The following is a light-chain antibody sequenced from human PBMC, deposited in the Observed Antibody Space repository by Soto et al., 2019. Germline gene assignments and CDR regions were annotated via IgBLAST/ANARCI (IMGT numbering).Light chain of an antibody. V-gene: IGKV1-8*01. CDR1: QGISSY. J-gene: IGKJ1*01. Sequence: AIRMTQSPSSLSASTGDRVTITCRASQGISSYLAWYQQKPGKAPKLLIYAASTLQSGVPSRFSGSGSGTDFTLTISCLQSEDFATYYCQQYYSYTWGFGQGTKVDIK. CDR2: AAS. CDR3: QQYYSYTWG.